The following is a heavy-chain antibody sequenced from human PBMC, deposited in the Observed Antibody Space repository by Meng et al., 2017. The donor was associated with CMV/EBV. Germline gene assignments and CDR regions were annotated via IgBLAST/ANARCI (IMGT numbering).Heavy chain of an antibody. D-gene: IGHD6-6*01. CDR2: INPSSGGT. Sequence: SGFTFTSYYMHWVRQAPGQGLEWMGCINPSSGGTNYAQSLQGWVTMTRDTSISTAYMELSRLRSDDTAVYYCARAQASSSSGDFDSWGQGTLVTVSS. CDR1: GFTFTSYY. J-gene: IGHJ4*02. V-gene: IGHV1-2*04. CDR3: ARAQASSSSGDFDS.